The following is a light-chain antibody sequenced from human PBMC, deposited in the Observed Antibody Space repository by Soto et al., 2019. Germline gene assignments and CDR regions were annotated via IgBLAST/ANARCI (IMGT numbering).Light chain of an antibody. Sequence: QSALTQPASVSGSPGQSITISCIGTSSDVGKYNYVSWYQQHPGKPPQLMIYEVSNRPSGVSHRFSGSKSGNTASLTISGLQAEDEADYYCSSFTSTNTWVFGGGTKLTV. V-gene: IGLV2-14*01. CDR3: SSFTSTNTWV. CDR1: SSDVGKYNY. J-gene: IGLJ3*02. CDR2: EVS.